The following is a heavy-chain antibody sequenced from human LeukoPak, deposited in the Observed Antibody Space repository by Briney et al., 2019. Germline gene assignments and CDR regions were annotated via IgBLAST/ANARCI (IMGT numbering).Heavy chain of an antibody. CDR1: GVSFSGFY. CDR2: INHSGST. V-gene: IGHV4-34*01. D-gene: IGHD3-22*01. CDR3: ATLGEYYDSSGYYYN. J-gene: IGHJ4*02. Sequence: SETLSPTCAVYGVSFSGFYWSWIRQPPGKGLEWIGEINHSGSTYYNPSLKSRVTISVDTSKNQFSLKLTSVTAADTAVYYCATLGEYYDSSGYYYNWGQGTLVTVSS.